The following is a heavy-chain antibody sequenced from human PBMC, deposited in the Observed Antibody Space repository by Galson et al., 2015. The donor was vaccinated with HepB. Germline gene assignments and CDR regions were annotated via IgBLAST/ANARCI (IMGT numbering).Heavy chain of an antibody. D-gene: IGHD3-3*01. Sequence: SVKVSCKASGYTFTSYGISWVRQAPGQGLEWMGWISAYNVNTNYAQKLQGRVTMTTDTSTSTAYMELGSLRSDDTAVYYCARDRRYDFWSGYYGYYGMDVWGQGSTVTVSS. CDR3: ARDRRYDFWSGYYGYYGMDV. V-gene: IGHV1-18*01. J-gene: IGHJ6*02. CDR1: GYTFTSYG. CDR2: ISAYNVNT.